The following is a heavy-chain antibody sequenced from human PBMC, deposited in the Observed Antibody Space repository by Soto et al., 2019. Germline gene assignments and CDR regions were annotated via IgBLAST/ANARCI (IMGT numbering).Heavy chain of an antibody. J-gene: IGHJ4*02. CDR2: IYYTGST. V-gene: IGHV4-39*01. Sequence: QLQLQESGPGLVKPSETLSLTCTVSGGSISSSSYYWGWIRQPPGKGLEWIGTIYYTGSTYYNPSPKCRVTMSVGTSKSQFSLTLSSVTAADTAFYFWARQSSTSMAARYFDYWGQGTLVTVSS. D-gene: IGHD6-6*01. CDR3: ARQSSTSMAARYFDY. CDR1: GGSISSSSYY.